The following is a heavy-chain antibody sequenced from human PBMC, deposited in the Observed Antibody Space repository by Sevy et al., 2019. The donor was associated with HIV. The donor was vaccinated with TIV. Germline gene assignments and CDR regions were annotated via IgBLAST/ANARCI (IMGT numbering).Heavy chain of an antibody. V-gene: IGHV4-31*03. Sequence: SESLSLTCTVSGASISRGGYYWSWIRQHPGKGLEWIGYIYYSGSTYYNPSLKSRVTISVDTSKNQFSLKLSSVTAADTAAHYCAREMGDVWGQGTTVTVSS. J-gene: IGHJ6*02. CDR2: IYYSGST. CDR3: AREMGDV. CDR1: GASISRGGYY. D-gene: IGHD1-26*01.